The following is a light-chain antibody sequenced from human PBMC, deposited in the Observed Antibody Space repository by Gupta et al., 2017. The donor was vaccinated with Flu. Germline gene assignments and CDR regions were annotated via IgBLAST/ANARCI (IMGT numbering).Light chain of an antibody. CDR1: IGAVTSGHY. J-gene: IGLJ3*02. Sequence: QAVVTQDPSLTVSLGDTVTLTSGSSIGAVTSGHYPLWFQQKPGQAPRTLIYDTSNKYSWTPARFSGSLLGGKAALTLSGAQPEDDADYYCLLSYAGALVFGGGTKLTVL. CDR2: DTS. CDR3: LLSYAGALV. V-gene: IGLV7-46*01.